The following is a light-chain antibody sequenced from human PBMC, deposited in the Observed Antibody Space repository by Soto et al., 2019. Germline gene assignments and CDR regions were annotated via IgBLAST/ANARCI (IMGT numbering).Light chain of an antibody. Sequence: DIQMTQSPSTLSASVGDTVTVTCRASQSVRGWLAWYQQKPGEAPKLLIYDASALPHGVPSRFSGSGSGTKFPLPIASLQPDDFATYYCQQYATFSGTFGPGTKVEI. V-gene: IGKV1-5*01. CDR2: DAS. CDR1: QSVRGW. CDR3: QQYATFSGT. J-gene: IGKJ1*01.